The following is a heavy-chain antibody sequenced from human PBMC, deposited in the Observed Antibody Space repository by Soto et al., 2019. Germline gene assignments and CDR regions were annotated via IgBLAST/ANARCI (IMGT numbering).Heavy chain of an antibody. V-gene: IGHV4-61*01. CDR2: IYYSGST. Sequence: SETLSLTCTVSGGPVSSGSYYCSWIRQPPGKGLEWIGCIYYSGSTNYKSTLKSRVTISADMSKNQFSLKLTSVIAADTAVYFCARSIPARLYYFDYWGQGTLVTVSS. J-gene: IGHJ4*02. D-gene: IGHD6-6*01. CDR1: GGPVSSGSYY. CDR3: ARSIPARLYYFDY.